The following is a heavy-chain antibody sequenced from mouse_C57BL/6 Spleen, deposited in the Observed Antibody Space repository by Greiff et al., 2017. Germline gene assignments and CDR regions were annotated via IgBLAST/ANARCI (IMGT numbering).Heavy chain of an antibody. D-gene: IGHD2-4*01. J-gene: IGHJ3*01. V-gene: IGHV5-4*03. CDR1: GFTFSSYA. CDR3: ARKENEYDGLAY. Sequence: EVKLVESGGGLVKPGGSLKLSCAASGFTFSSYAMSWVRQTPEKRLEWVATISDGGSYTYYPDNVKGRFTISRDNAKNNLYLQMSHLKAEDTATYYWARKENEYDGLAYWGQGTLVTVSA. CDR2: ISDGGSYT.